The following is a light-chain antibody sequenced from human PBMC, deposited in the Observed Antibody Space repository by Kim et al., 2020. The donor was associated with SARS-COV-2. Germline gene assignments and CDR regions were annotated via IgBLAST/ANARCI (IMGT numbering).Light chain of an antibody. Sequence: QLVLTQPASVSGSPGQSITISCTGTSSDIGGYNFVSWFQQHPGRAPKLMISDVNKRPSGVSNRFSGSKSGNTASLTISGLQAEDEADYYCLSYTSNSASMFGGGTQLTVL. CDR3: LSYTSNSASM. V-gene: IGLV2-14*03. CDR1: SSDIGGYNF. CDR2: DVN. J-gene: IGLJ3*02.